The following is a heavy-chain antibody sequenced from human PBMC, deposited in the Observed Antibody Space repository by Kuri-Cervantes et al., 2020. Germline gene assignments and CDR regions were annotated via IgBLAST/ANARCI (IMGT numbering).Heavy chain of an antibody. CDR2: IKSKTDGGTT. Sequence: SWIRQPAGKGLEWIGRIKSKTDGGTTDYAAPVKGRFTISRDDSKNTLYLQMNSLKTEDTAVYYCTTDSYGSGSFDYWGQGTLVTVSS. J-gene: IGHJ4*02. CDR3: TTDSYGSGSFDY. D-gene: IGHD3-10*01. V-gene: IGHV3-15*01.